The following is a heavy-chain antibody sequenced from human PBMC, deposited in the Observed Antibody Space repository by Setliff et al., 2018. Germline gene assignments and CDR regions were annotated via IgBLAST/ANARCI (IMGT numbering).Heavy chain of an antibody. CDR2: IWYDGSHE. CDR3: AREGRVYGDFDFDY. J-gene: IGHJ4*02. CDR1: GESFSNNY. D-gene: IGHD4-17*01. V-gene: IGHV3-33*08. Sequence: LSLTCSVSGESFSNNYWSWIRQAPGKGLEWVAVIWYDGSHEYYTDSVKGRFTISRDNSKNTLFLQMNTLRAEDTAVYYCAREGRVYGDFDFDYWGQGTLVTVSS.